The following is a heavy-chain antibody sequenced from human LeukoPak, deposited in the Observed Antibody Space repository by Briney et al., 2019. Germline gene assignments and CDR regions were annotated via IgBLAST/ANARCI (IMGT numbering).Heavy chain of an antibody. CDR2: IYTSGST. J-gene: IGHJ5*02. CDR1: GGSISSGGYY. CDR3: ARVSPGTNWFDP. V-gene: IGHV4-61*02. D-gene: IGHD1-1*01. Sequence: PSETLSLTCTVSGGSISSGGYYWSWIRQPAGKGLEWIGRIYTSGSTNYNPSLKSRVTISVDTSKNQFSLKLSSATAADTAVYYCARVSPGTNWFDPWGQGTLVTVSS.